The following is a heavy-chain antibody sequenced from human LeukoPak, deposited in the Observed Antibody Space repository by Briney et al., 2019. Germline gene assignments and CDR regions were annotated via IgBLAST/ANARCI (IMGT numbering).Heavy chain of an antibody. V-gene: IGHV3-30*02. D-gene: IGHD1-26*01. CDR3: AKQSYSDY. Sequence: GGSLRLSCAASGFTFSSYGMYWVRQAPGKGLEWVAFIRDDGSNKYYADSVKGRFTISRDNSKKTLYLQMNSLRAEDTAVYYCAKQSYSDYWGQGTLVTVSS. CDR1: GFTFSSYG. CDR2: IRDDGSNK. J-gene: IGHJ4*02.